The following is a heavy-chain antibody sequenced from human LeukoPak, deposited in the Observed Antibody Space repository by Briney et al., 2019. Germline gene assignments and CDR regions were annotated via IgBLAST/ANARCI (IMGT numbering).Heavy chain of an antibody. D-gene: IGHD2-2*01. CDR3: ARDRRYCSSTSCQFDY. J-gene: IGHJ4*02. CDR1: GYTLTELS. V-gene: IGHV1-24*01. CDR2: FDPEDGET. Sequence: ASVKVSCKVSGYTLTELSMHWVRQAPGEGLEWMGGFDPEDGETIYPQKFQGRVTMTEDTSTDTAYMELSSLRAEDTAVYYCARDRRYCSSTSCQFDYWGQGTLVTVSS.